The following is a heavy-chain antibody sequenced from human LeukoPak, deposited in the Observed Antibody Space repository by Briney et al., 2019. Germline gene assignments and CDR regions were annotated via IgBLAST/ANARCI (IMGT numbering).Heavy chain of an antibody. CDR1: GGSISSYY. Sequence: SETLSLTCTVSGGSISSYYWSWIRQPPGKGLEWIGYIYYSGSTNYNPSLKSRVTISVDTSKNQFSLKLSSVTAADTAVYYCAGANCSGGSCSTLDYYYNGMDVWGQGTTVTVSS. CDR2: IYYSGST. D-gene: IGHD2-15*01. J-gene: IGHJ6*02. V-gene: IGHV4-59*08. CDR3: AGANCSGGSCSTLDYYYNGMDV.